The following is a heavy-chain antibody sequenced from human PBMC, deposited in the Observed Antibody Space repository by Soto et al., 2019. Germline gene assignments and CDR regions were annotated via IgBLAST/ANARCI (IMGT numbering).Heavy chain of an antibody. CDR1: GFTFSSYG. J-gene: IGHJ6*03. D-gene: IGHD6-13*01. CDR2: ISYDGSNK. CDR3: AKDTSSSWYNYYYYYMDV. V-gene: IGHV3-30*18. Sequence: QVQLVESGGGVVQPGRSLRLSCAASGFTFSSYGMHWVRQAPGKGLEWVAVISYDGSNKYYADSVKGRFTISRDNSKNTLYLQMNSLRAEDTAVYYYAKDTSSSWYNYYYYYMDVWGKGTTVTVSS.